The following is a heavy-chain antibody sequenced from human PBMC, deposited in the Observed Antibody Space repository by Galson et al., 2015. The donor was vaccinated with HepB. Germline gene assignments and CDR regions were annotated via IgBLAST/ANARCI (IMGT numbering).Heavy chain of an antibody. CDR1: EFTFSSYS. V-gene: IGHV3-21*01. D-gene: IGHD3-3*01. CDR2: ICSTSSNI. Sequence: SLRLSCAASEFTFSSYSMNWVRQAPGKGLEWVSSICSTSSNIYYADSVKGRFTISRDNAKNSLYLQMNRLRAEDAAVYYCAKDQGLFEDFWSGYLGFPFGPWGQGTLVTVSS. J-gene: IGHJ5*02. CDR3: AKDQGLFEDFWSGYLGFPFGP.